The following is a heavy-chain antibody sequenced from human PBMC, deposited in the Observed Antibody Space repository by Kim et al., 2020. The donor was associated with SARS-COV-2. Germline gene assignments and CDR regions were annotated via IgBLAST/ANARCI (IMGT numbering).Heavy chain of an antibody. CDR2: IIPIFGTA. J-gene: IGHJ6*02. Sequence: SVKVSCKASGGTFSSYAISWVRQAPGQGLEWMGGIIPIFGTANYAQKFQGRVTITADESTSTAYMELSSLRSEDTAVYYCARGNLVVVAATLGMYYYYGMDVWGQGTTVTVSS. CDR3: ARGNLVVVAATLGMYYYYGMDV. V-gene: IGHV1-69*13. D-gene: IGHD2-15*01. CDR1: GGTFSSYA.